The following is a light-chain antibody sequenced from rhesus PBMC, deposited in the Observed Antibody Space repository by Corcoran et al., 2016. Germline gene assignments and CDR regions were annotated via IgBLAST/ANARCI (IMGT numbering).Light chain of an antibody. CDR3: QQHDHSPWT. Sequence: DIQMTQSPSSLSASVGDRVTITCRASQDISNWLDWYQQKPGKAPMLLIYRASKLETGVPSRFTGSGTGTVFTLSVSSLQPADIATNYCQQHDHSPWTFGQGTKVEI. V-gene: IGKV1-69*01. J-gene: IGKJ1*01. CDR1: QDISNW. CDR2: RAS.